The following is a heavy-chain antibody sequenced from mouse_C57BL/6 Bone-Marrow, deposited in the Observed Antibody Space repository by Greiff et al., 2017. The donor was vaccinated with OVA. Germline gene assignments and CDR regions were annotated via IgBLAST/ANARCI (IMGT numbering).Heavy chain of an antibody. D-gene: IGHD2-4*01. Sequence: EVQLVESGPGLVKPSQTVFLTCTVTGISITTGNYRWSWIRQFPGNKLEWIGYIYYSGTITYNPSLTSRTTITRDTPKNQFFLEMNSLTAEDTATYYCARVRALYYDYDGWYFDVWGTGTTVTVSS. J-gene: IGHJ1*03. V-gene: IGHV3-5*01. CDR2: IYYSGTI. CDR3: ARVRALYYDYDGWYFDV. CDR1: GISITTGNYR.